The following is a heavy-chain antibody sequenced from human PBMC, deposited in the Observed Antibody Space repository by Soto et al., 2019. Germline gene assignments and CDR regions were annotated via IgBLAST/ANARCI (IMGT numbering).Heavy chain of an antibody. CDR2: INPNSGGT. V-gene: IGHV1-2*02. D-gene: IGHD3-22*01. CDR3: ARVGGYYDSSGYYDY. Sequence: ASVKVSCKASGYTFTGYYRHWERQAPGQGLEWMGWINPNSGGTNYAQKFQGRVTMTRDTSISTAYMELSRLRSDDTAVYYCARVGGYYDSSGYYDYWGQGTLVTLSS. J-gene: IGHJ4*02. CDR1: GYTFTGYY.